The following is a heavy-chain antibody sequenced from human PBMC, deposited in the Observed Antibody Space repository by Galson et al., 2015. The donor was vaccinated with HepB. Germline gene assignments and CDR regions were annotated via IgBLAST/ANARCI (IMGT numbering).Heavy chain of an antibody. CDR1: GDSVSSNSAA. D-gene: IGHD6-13*01. CDR3: ARTIAAAATNWFDP. J-gene: IGHJ5*02. Sequence: ISGDSVSSNSAAWNWIRQSPSRGLEWLGRTYYRSKWYNDYAVSVKSRITINPDTSKNQFSLQLNSVTPEDTAVYYCARTIAAAATNWFDPWGQGTLVTVSS. CDR2: TYYRSKWYN. V-gene: IGHV6-1*01.